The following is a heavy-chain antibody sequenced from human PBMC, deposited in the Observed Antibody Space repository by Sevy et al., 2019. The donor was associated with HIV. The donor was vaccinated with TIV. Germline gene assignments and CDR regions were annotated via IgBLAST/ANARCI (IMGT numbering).Heavy chain of an antibody. CDR1: GFTFDANG. V-gene: IGHV3-20*01. CDR2: INWNGGST. J-gene: IGHJ4*02. CDR3: ATSYSSNLHPFDY. Sequence: GGSLRLSCAASGFTFDANGMSWVRQAPGKGLEWVSGINWNGGSTGYADSVKGRCTISRDNAKNSLYLQMNNLRAEDTALYHCATSYSSNLHPFDYWGQGTLVTVSS. D-gene: IGHD6-13*01.